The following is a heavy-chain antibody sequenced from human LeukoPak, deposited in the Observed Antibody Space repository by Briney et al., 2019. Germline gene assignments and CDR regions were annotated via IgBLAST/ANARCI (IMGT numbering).Heavy chain of an antibody. J-gene: IGHJ4*02. V-gene: IGHV4-34*01. Sequence: SETLSLTCAVYGGSFSGYYWSWIRQPPGKGLEWIGEINHSGSTNYNPSLKSRVTISVDTSKNQFFLKLSSVTAADTAVYYCARGGGSYVHWGQGTLVTVSS. CDR3: ARGGGSYVH. D-gene: IGHD1-26*01. CDR1: GGSFSGYY. CDR2: INHSGST.